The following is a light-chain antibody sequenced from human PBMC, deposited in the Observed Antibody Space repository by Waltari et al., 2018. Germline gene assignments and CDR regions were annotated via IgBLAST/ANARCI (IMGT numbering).Light chain of an antibody. Sequence: EIVMTQSPATLSVSPGERATLSCRASQSVSSNLAWYQQKPGQAPRFLLYGASTRAIGIPARFSGSGSGTEFTLTISSLQPEDFAVYYCQQYIDWPRTFGQGTKVEIK. CDR3: QQYIDWPRT. CDR2: GAS. V-gene: IGKV3-15*01. J-gene: IGKJ1*01. CDR1: QSVSSN.